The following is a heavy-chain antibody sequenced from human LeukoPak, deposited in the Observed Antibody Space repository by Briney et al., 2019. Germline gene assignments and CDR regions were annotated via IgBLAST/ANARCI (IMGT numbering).Heavy chain of an antibody. CDR3: ARDRGYCSGGSCYGRGYYFDY. J-gene: IGHJ4*02. CDR2: IYYSGST. D-gene: IGHD2-15*01. V-gene: IGHV4-59*06. Sequence: PSETLSLTCTVSGGSISSYYWSWIRQHPGKGLEWIGYIYYSGSTYYNPSLKSRVTISVDTSKNQFSLKLSSVTAADTAVYYCARDRGYCSGGSCYGRGYYFDYWGQGTLVTVSS. CDR1: GGSISSYY.